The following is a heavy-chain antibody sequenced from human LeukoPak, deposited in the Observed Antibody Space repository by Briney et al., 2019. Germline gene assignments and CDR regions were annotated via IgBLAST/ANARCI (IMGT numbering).Heavy chain of an antibody. V-gene: IGHV4-61*02. D-gene: IGHD1-26*01. J-gene: IGHJ4*02. CDR1: GGSLSSVSSY. CDR3: ARGPGAITQEAFDY. Sequence: SQTLSLTCTVSGGSLSSVSSYWSWVRQPAGKGLEWIVRIYTSGITAYNPSLKGPVTISLDTTKNQFSLNLTSVTAADTAVYYFARGPGAITQEAFDYWGQGTLVTVSS. CDR2: IYTSGIT.